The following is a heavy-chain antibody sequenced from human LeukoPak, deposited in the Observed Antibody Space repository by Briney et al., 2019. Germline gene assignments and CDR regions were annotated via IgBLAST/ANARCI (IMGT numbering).Heavy chain of an antibody. CDR1: DGSMSSYY. D-gene: IGHD3-9*01. V-gene: IGHV4-59*01. J-gene: IGHJ4*02. CDR3: VRDSRNYGIY. Sequence: SGTLSLTCTVSDGSMSSYYWSWIRQPPGKGLEWIGYIYYDGDTSYNASLKSRVTISIDTSKNQFSLKLDSVTAADTAMYYCVRDSRNYGIYWGQGTLVTVSS. CDR2: IYYDGDT.